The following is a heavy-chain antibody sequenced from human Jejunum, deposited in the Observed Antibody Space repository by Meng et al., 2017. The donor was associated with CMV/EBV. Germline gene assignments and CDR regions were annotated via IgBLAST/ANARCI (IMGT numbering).Heavy chain of an antibody. V-gene: IGHV4-4*07. CDR1: DGSISSYY. J-gene: IGHJ5*02. CDR3: AREKSSCTSSTCYGVDP. Sequence: QVQLQGSGPGLVKPSETLSLTCTVSDGSISSYYWSWIRQSAGKGLEWIGRIHTSGTTNYNPSLKSRVTLSLDTSKDQFSLKLTSVTAADTAVYYCAREKSSCTSSTCYGVDPWGQGTLVTVSS. CDR2: IHTSGTT. D-gene: IGHD2-2*01.